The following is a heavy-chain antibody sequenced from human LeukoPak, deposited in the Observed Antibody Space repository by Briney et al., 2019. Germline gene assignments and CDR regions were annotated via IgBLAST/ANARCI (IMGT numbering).Heavy chain of an antibody. D-gene: IGHD1-26*01. CDR1: GFRFSSYS. CDR3: ARDLGWYYFDY. J-gene: IGHJ4*02. CDR2: ISSSSGYI. Sequence: GGSLRLSCVASGFRFSSYSLSWARQAPGKGLEWVSYISSSSGYIYYADSVQGRFTISRDNAKNSLYLQMDSLRAEDTAVYYCARDLGWYYFDYWGQGTLVTVSS. V-gene: IGHV3-21*01.